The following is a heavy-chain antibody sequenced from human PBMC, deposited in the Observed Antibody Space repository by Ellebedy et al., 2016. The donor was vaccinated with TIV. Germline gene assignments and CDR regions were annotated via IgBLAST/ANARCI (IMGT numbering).Heavy chain of an antibody. CDR1: GYTFPNYG. Sequence: ASVKVSCKASGYTFPNYGISWVRQAPGQGLEWMGWISAYNGNTNYAQKFQGWVTMTRDTSISTAYMELSRLRSDDTAIYYCARPRPSGGYYSGAFDIWGQGTMVTVPS. CDR2: ISAYNGNT. J-gene: IGHJ3*02. CDR3: ARPRPSGGYYSGAFDI. D-gene: IGHD1-26*01. V-gene: IGHV1-18*01.